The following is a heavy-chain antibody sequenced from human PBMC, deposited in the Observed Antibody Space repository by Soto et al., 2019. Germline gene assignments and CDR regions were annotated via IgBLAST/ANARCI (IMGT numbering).Heavy chain of an antibody. CDR2: IAHDGSEK. V-gene: IGHV3-7*01. D-gene: IGHD7-27*01. Sequence: EVQLVESGGGLVQPGGSLRLSCAVSGFTFSSYWMSWVGQAPGRGLEWVATIAHDGSEKFYVDSVKGRFTISRDNTKNSLYLQMNSLRAEDTAVYYCARESNAHFDYWGQGTMVTVSS. CDR3: ARESNAHFDY. CDR1: GFTFSSYW. J-gene: IGHJ4*02.